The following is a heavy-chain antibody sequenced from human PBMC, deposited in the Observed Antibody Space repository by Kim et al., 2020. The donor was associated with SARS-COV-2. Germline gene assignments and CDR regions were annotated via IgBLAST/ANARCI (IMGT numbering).Heavy chain of an antibody. CDR2: ISGSGSNT. V-gene: IGHV3-23*01. CDR3: AKSSGSLIYLYPMDV. Sequence: GGSLRLSCAGSGFTLSSYALTWVRQAPGKGLQWVSGISGSGSNTYYADFVKGRFTISRDNSKNTLYLEMKRLRAEDTAIYYCAKSSGSLIYLYPMDVWGQGTTVTVAS. J-gene: IGHJ6*02. D-gene: IGHD1-26*01. CDR1: GFTLSSYA.